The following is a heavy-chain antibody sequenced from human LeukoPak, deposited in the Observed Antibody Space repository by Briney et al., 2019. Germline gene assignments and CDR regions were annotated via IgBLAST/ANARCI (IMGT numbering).Heavy chain of an antibody. CDR1: GYTFTSYD. J-gene: IGHJ4*02. V-gene: IGHV1-8*01. D-gene: IGHD1-1*01. CDR3: ARARYNWNDLDY. Sequence: GASVKVSCKASGYTFTSYDINWVRQATGQGLEWMGWMNPNSGNTGYAQKFQGRVTMTRNTSISTAYMELSSLRSDDTAVYYCARARYNWNDLDYWGQGTLVTVSS. CDR2: MNPNSGNT.